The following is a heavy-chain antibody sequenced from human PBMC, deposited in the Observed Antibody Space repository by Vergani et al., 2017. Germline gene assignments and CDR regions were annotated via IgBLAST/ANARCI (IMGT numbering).Heavy chain of an antibody. V-gene: IGHV3-73*01. CDR3: TSYPRYCYNVAY. D-gene: IGHD5-24*01. CDR1: GFTFSGSA. Sequence: EVQLVESGGGLVQPGGSLKLSCAASGFTFSGSAMHWVRQASGKGLEWVGRSRSRANSYATAYAASVKGRFTISRDDSKNTAYLQMNSLKTEDTAVYYCTSYPRYCYNVAYWGQGTLVTVSS. CDR2: SRSRANSYAT. J-gene: IGHJ4*02.